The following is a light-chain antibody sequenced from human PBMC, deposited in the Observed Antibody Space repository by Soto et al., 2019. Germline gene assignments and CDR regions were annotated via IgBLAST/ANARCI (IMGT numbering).Light chain of an antibody. Sequence: EIVLTQSPGTLSLSPGERATLSCRASQSVSSNYLAWYQQKPGQAPRLLIYGASRRATGIPDRFSGSGSGTDFTLTISRLEPEDFAVYYCQQYDSSPFTFGPGTKVDIK. V-gene: IGKV3-20*01. CDR1: QSVSSNY. CDR3: QQYDSSPFT. CDR2: GAS. J-gene: IGKJ3*01.